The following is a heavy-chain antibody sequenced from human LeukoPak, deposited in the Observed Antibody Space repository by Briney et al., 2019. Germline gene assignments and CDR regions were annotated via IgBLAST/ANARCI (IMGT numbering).Heavy chain of an antibody. CDR3: ARLRGYSYGRRSTHDAFDI. D-gene: IGHD5-18*01. V-gene: IGHV4-4*07. Sequence: SETLSLTCTVSGGSISSYYWSWIRQPAGKGLEWIGRIYTSGSTNYNPSLKSRVTISVDTSKNQFSLKLSSVTAADTAVYYCARLRGYSYGRRSTHDAFDIWGQGTMVTVSS. CDR2: IYTSGST. CDR1: GGSISSYY. J-gene: IGHJ3*02.